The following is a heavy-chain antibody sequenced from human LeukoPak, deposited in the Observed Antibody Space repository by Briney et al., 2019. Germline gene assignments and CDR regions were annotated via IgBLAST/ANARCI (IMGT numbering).Heavy chain of an antibody. V-gene: IGHV3-33*08. CDR3: ARDQDYYGSGRYSDY. CDR1: GFTFSSYG. J-gene: IGHJ4*02. CDR2: IWYDGSNK. D-gene: IGHD3-10*01. Sequence: GGSLRLSCAASGFTFSSYGMHWVRQAPGKGLEWVAVIWYDGSNKYYADSVKGRFTISRDNSKNTLYLQMNSLRAEDTAVYYCARDQDYYGSGRYSDYWGQGTLVTVSS.